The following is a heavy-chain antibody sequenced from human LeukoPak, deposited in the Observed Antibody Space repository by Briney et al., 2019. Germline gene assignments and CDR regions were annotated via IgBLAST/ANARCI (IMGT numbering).Heavy chain of an antibody. D-gene: IGHD4-11*01. CDR1: GDSISSSSEY. Sequence: SETLSLTCTVSGDSISSSSEYWGWIRQPPGKGLEWIGTIYYSGRAYYNPSLKSRVTISVDTSKNQFSLRLSSVAAADTAVYYCGKHYSKNHYYYMDVWGKGTTVTVSS. CDR2: IYYSGRA. CDR3: GKHYSKNHYYYMDV. V-gene: IGHV4-39*01. J-gene: IGHJ6*03.